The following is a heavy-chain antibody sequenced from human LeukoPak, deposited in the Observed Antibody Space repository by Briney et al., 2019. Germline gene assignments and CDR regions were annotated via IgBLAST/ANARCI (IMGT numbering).Heavy chain of an antibody. CDR2: IYPGDSDT. D-gene: IGHD1-7*01. CDR3: ARHLELRNYYYGMDV. Sequence: GESLKISCKGSGYRFTTYWIGWVRQMPGRGLEWMGIIYPGDSDTRYGPSFQGQVTISADKSISTAYLQWSSLKASDTAMYYCARHLELRNYYYGMDVWGQGTTVTVSS. CDR1: GYRFTTYW. J-gene: IGHJ6*02. V-gene: IGHV5-51*01.